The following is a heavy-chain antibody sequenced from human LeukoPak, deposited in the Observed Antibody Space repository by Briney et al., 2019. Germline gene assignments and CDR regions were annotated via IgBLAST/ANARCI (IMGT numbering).Heavy chain of an antibody. J-gene: IGHJ4*02. CDR1: GFTFSNAW. D-gene: IGHD3-16*02. CDR2: IKSKTDGGTT. Sequence: GGSLRLSCAASGFTFSNAWMSRVRQAPGKGLDWVGRIKSKTDGGTTDYAAPVKGRFTISRDDSKNTLYLQMNSLKTEDTAVYYCTTDRVMITLGGVIAKYYFDYWGQGTLVTVSS. CDR3: TTDRVMITLGGVIAKYYFDY. V-gene: IGHV3-15*01.